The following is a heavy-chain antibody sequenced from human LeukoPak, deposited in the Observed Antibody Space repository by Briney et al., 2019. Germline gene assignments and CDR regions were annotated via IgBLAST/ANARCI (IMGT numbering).Heavy chain of an antibody. V-gene: IGHV3-7*05. D-gene: IGHD2-15*01. CDR2: IKQDGTEK. CDR1: GFTFSSKW. CDR3: ARAQDCRGETCHFDY. J-gene: IGHJ4*02. Sequence: GGSLRLSCAASGFTFSSKWMSWVRQAPGKGLEWVANIKQDGTEKNYADSVKGRFTISRDNAKNSLYLQMNSLRAEDTAVYSCARAQDCRGETCHFDYWGQGTLVTVSS.